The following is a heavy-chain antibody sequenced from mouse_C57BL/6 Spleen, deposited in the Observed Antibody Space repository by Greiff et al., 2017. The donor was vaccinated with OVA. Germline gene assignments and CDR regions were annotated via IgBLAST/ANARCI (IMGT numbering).Heavy chain of an antibody. CDR3: ASSSWGAMDH. J-gene: IGHJ4*01. V-gene: IGHV14-3*01. Sequence: VQLQQSVAELVRPGASVKLSCTASGFYIKNSYMHWVKQRPEQGLEWIGRIDPANGNTKYAPKLQGQATITADTSSNTAYLQLSSLTSEDTAIYYCASSSWGAMDHWGQGTSVTVSS. CDR1: GFYIKNSY. CDR2: IDPANGNT. D-gene: IGHD1-1*01.